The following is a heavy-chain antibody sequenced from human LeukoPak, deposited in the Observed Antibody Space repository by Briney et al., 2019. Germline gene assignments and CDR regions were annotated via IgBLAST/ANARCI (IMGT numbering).Heavy chain of an antibody. J-gene: IGHJ4*02. CDR1: GFTFSSYS. D-gene: IGHD6-19*01. Sequence: PGGSLRLSCAASGFTFSSYSMNWVRQAPGKGLEWISYSNAAGSPVSYAESVQGRFTISRDNAKNSLYLQMNSLRDDDTAVYYCARDRSLSVAGTFDYWGQGSLVTVSS. CDR3: ARDRSLSVAGTFDY. CDR2: SNAAGSPV. V-gene: IGHV3-48*02.